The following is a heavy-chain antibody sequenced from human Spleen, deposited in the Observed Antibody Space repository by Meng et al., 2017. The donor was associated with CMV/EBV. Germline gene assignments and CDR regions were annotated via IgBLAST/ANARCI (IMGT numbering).Heavy chain of an antibody. V-gene: IGHV4-59*02. CDR1: GGSAGSYC. D-gene: IGHD3-10*01. CDR3: ARHWQSGYFDY. J-gene: IGHJ4*02. CDR2: IYYSGST. Sequence: LTCIVAGGSAGSYCWSWIRRRPGKGLEWIGYIYYSGSTNYNPSLKSRVTISIDTSKNQFSLKLSSVTAADTAMYYCARHWQSGYFDYWGQGTLVTVSS.